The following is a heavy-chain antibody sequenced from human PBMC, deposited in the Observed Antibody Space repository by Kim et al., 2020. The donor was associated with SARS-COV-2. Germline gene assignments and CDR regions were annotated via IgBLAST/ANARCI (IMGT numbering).Heavy chain of an antibody. CDR3: ARDWPLYRYGSGNLPPGWFDP. V-gene: IGHV1-18*01. Sequence: ASVKVSCKASGYTFTSYGISWVRQAPGQGLEWMGWISAYNGNTNYAQKLQGRVTMTTDTSTSTAYMELRSLRSDDTAVYYCARDWPLYRYGSGNLPPGWFDPWGQGTLVTVSS. J-gene: IGHJ5*02. CDR2: ISAYNGNT. D-gene: IGHD3-10*01. CDR1: GYTFTSYG.